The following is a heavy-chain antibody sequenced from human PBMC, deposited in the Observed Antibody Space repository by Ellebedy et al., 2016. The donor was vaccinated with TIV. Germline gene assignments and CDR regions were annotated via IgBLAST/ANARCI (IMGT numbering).Heavy chain of an antibody. D-gene: IGHD3-16*01. CDR2: IRSKAYGGTT. CDR3: SRLGGAAGERSYYYYMDV. J-gene: IGHJ6*03. V-gene: IGHV3-49*03. CDR1: GFPFGDYG. Sequence: GESLKISCTASGFPFGDYGMRWFRQAPGKGLEWVGFIRSKAYGGTTEYAASVKGRFTISRNDSKRIAYLQMNSLKTEDTAVYYCSRLGGAAGERSYYYYMDVWGKGTTVTVSS.